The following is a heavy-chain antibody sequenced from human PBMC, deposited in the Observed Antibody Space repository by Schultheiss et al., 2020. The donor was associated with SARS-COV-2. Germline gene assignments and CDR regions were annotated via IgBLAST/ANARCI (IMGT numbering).Heavy chain of an antibody. CDR3: AREVLEWLPDYYYYGMDV. J-gene: IGHJ6*02. Sequence: GGSLRLSCAASGFTFSSYGMHWVRQAPGKGLEWVSYISSSSSTIYYADSVKGRFTISRDNAKNSLYLQMNSLRAEDTAVYYCAREVLEWLPDYYYYGMDVWGQGTTVTVSS. CDR2: ISSSSSTI. D-gene: IGHD3-3*01. V-gene: IGHV3-48*04. CDR1: GFTFSSYG.